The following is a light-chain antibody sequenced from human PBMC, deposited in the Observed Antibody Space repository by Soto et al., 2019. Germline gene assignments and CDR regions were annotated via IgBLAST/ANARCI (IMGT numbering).Light chain of an antibody. CDR2: EVS. V-gene: IGLV2-14*01. CDR1: SDDVGAFNY. J-gene: IGLJ1*01. Sequence: QSALTQPASVSGSPGQSITISCTGTSDDVGAFNYVSWYQQHPGKAPKLMIFEVSRRPSGVSNRFSGSKSGNTASLTISGLQAEDEADYYCTSYASSVNYVFGTWTKLTVL. CDR3: TSYASSVNYV.